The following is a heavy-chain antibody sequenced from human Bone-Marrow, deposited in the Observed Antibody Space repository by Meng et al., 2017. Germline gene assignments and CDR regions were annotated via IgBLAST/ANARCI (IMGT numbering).Heavy chain of an antibody. D-gene: IGHD3-22*01. V-gene: IGHV4-38-2*02. CDR2: IYHSGST. CDR3: ARDKTYYYDSSGYGNWVDP. J-gene: IGHJ5*02. Sequence: ESLKISCAVSGYSISSGYYWGWIRQPPGKGLEWIGSIYHSGSTYYNPSLKSRVTISVDTSKNQFSLKLSSVTAADTAVYYCARDKTYYYDSSGYGNWVDPWGQGTLVTGAS. CDR1: GYSISSGYY.